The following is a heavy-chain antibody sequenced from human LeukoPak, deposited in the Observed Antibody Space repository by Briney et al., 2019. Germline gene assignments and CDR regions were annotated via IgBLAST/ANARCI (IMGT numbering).Heavy chain of an antibody. CDR1: GFTFSSYG. V-gene: IGHV3-33*01. J-gene: IGHJ6*02. CDR2: IWYDGSNK. D-gene: IGHD6-19*01. Sequence: PGGSLRLSCAASGFTFSSYGMHWVRQAPGKGLEWVAVIWYDGSNKYYADSVKGRFTISRDNSKNTLHLQMNSLRAEDTAVYYCARDLGSGWYWYYYYGMDVWGQGTTVTVSS. CDR3: ARDLGSGWYWYYYYGMDV.